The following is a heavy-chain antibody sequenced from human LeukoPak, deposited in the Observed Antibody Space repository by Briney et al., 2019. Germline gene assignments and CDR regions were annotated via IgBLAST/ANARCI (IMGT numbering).Heavy chain of an antibody. Sequence: ASVTVSFKASGYTFTDYYMHWVRQAPGQGLEWMGWINPNSGGTNYAQKFQGRVTMTRDTSISTAYMELSRLRSDDTAVYYCARVKRGITIFGVVIPQTNDWFDPWGQGTLVTVSP. CDR1: GYTFTDYY. D-gene: IGHD3-3*01. CDR3: ARVKRGITIFGVVIPQTNDWFDP. V-gene: IGHV1-2*02. CDR2: INPNSGGT. J-gene: IGHJ5*02.